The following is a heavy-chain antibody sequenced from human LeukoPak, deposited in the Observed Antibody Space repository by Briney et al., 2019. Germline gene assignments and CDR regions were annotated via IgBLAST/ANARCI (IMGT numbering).Heavy chain of an antibody. D-gene: IGHD3-16*01. CDR3: TKDSSLRTSYHGYFDF. V-gene: IGHV3-23*01. J-gene: IGHJ4*02. Sequence: GGSLRLSCAASGFTFSAYAMSWVRQAPGKGLEWVSALTLSGANRHSADSVKGRFTISRDVSKSTLYLQMNTLTAEDTAVYYCTKDSSLRTSYHGYFDFWGQGALVTVSS. CDR1: GFTFSAYA. CDR2: LTLSGANR.